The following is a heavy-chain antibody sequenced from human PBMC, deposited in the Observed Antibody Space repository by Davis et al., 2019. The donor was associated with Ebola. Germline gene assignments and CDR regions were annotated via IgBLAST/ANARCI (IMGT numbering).Heavy chain of an antibody. D-gene: IGHD2-2*01. CDR2: INQRGDS. CDR3: ASLHQIRGKACFDL. J-gene: IGHJ5*02. Sequence: PSETLSLTCAVYGGSFSDYYWSWVRQSPGEGLEWIGEINQRGDSDYNPSLRSRATLSVDRSKLQFSLRLASVTAADTAVYSCASLHQIRGKACFDLWGQGDLVVVSS. V-gene: IGHV4-34*01. CDR1: GGSFSDYY.